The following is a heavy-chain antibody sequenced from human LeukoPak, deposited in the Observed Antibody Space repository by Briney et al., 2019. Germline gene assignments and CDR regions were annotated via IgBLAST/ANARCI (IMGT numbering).Heavy chain of an antibody. D-gene: IGHD3-3*01. J-gene: IGHJ4*02. CDR2: IRYDGSNK. CDR3: AKAPIGLWSGYYRYFDY. Sequence: GGSLRLSCAASGFTFSSYGMHWVRQAPGKGLQWVAFIRYDGSNKYYADSVKGRFTISRDNSKNTLYLQMNSLRAEDTAVYYCAKAPIGLWSGYYRYFDYWGQGTLVTVSS. V-gene: IGHV3-30*02. CDR1: GFTFSSYG.